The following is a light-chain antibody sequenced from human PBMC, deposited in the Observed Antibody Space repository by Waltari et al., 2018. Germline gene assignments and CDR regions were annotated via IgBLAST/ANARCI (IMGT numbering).Light chain of an antibody. CDR1: ESISSY. CDR3: QQSYITPLT. V-gene: IGKV1-39*01. CDR2: DAS. Sequence: DIQMTQSPSSLSASVGDRVPIPCRASESISSYLNWYQQQPGKAPNLLIYDASSLQGGVPSRFSGSGSGTDFTLTISSLQPEDFATYYCQQSYITPLTFGGGTKVEIK. J-gene: IGKJ4*01.